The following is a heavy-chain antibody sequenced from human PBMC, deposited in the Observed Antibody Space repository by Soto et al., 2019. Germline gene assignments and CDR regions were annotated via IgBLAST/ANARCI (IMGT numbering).Heavy chain of an antibody. V-gene: IGHV3-33*01. D-gene: IGHD6-13*01. CDR2: IWYDGSNK. CDR3: AREKIGIAAAGEDPDAFDI. J-gene: IGHJ3*02. CDR1: GFTFSSYG. Sequence: QVQLVESGGGVVQPGRSLRLSCAASGFTFSSYGMHWVRQAPGKGLEWVAVIWYDGSNKYYADSVKGRFTISRDNSKNTLYLQMNSLRAEDTAVYYCAREKIGIAAAGEDPDAFDIWGQGTMVTVSS.